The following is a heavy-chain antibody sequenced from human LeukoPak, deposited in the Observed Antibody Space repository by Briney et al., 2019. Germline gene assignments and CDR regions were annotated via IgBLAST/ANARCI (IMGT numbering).Heavy chain of an antibody. J-gene: IGHJ4*02. CDR1: GFTCSNYG. V-gene: IGHV3-74*01. Sequence: GGSLRLFCAASGFTCSNYGMHWVRQDPGKGLVWFSLINSDGSSTTYADSVKGRFTISRDNAKNTLYLQMNSLRAEDTAVYYCASRIPYDSSSYWGQGTLVTVSS. CDR2: INSDGSST. CDR3: ASRIPYDSSSY. D-gene: IGHD3-22*01.